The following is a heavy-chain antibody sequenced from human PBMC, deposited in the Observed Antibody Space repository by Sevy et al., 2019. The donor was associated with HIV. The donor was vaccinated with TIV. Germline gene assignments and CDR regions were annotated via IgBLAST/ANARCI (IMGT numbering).Heavy chain of an antibody. V-gene: IGHV3-23*01. D-gene: IGHD3-9*01. J-gene: IGHJ4*02. CDR3: TKDAGWPL. CDR2: ITSSASTT. CDR1: AFLFGTHA. Sequence: GGSLRLSCAASAFLFGTHARSWVRQAPGKGLEWVSGITSSASTTYYADSVKGRFTISRDNSKNTLYLQMNNLRAEDTAVYYCTKDAGWPLWGQGTLVTVSS.